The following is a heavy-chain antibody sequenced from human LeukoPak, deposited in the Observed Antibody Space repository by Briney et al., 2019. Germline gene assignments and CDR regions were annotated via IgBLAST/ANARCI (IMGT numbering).Heavy chain of an antibody. J-gene: IGHJ6*03. D-gene: IGHD1-26*01. Sequence: GGSLRLSCVGSGFAFNAYTITWVRQAPGKGLEWVSSITSTSAYRQYADSVRGRFTISRDNAMNSLYLQMNSLGAEDTAVYHCARVTAGATTLNYYYYFMDVWGKGTTVTVSS. V-gene: IGHV3-21*01. CDR1: GFAFNAYT. CDR3: ARVTAGATTLNYYYYFMDV. CDR2: ITSTSAYR.